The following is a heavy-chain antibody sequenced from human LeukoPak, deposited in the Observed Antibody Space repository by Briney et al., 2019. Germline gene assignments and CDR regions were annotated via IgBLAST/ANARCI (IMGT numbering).Heavy chain of an antibody. Sequence: PSQTLSLTCTVSGGSISSGGYYWSWIRRHPGKGLEWIGYIYYSGSTYYNPSLKSRVTISVDTSKNQFSLKLSSVTAADTAVYYCARGTGWPQFDYWGQGTLVTVSS. CDR1: GGSISSGGYY. CDR2: IYYSGST. D-gene: IGHD6-19*01. V-gene: IGHV4-31*03. J-gene: IGHJ4*02. CDR3: ARGTGWPQFDY.